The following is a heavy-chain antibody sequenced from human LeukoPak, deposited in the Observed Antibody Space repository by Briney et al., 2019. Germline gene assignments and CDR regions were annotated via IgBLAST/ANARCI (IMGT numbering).Heavy chain of an antibody. CDR2: ISYDGSNK. CDR1: GFTFSSYA. J-gene: IGHJ4*02. V-gene: IGHV3-30*14. CDR3: ARPLAPGA. Sequence: GGSLRLSCAASGFTFSSYAMHWVRQAPGKGLEWVAVISYDGSNKYYADSVKGRFTISRDNSKNTLYLQMNSLRAEDTAVYYCARPLAPGAWGQGTLVTVSS. D-gene: IGHD1-26*01.